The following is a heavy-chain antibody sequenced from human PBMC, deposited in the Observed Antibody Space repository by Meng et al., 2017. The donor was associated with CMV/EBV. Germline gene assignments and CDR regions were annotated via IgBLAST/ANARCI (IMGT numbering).Heavy chain of an antibody. CDR2: IRYDGSNK. V-gene: IGHV3-30*02. CDR1: GFTFSSYG. J-gene: IGHJ6*02. Sequence: SLKISCAASGFTFSSYGMHWVRQAPGKGLEWVAFIRYDGSNKYYADSVKGRFTISRDNSKNTLYLQMNSLRAEDTAVYYCAKARGRIGPGNVWGQGTTVTVSS. CDR3: AKARGRIGPGNV. D-gene: IGHD3-10*01.